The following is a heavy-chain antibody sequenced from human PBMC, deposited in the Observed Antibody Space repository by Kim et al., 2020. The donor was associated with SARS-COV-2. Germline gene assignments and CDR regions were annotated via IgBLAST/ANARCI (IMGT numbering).Heavy chain of an antibody. CDR1: GYTFTSYG. Sequence: ASVKVSCKASGYTFTSYGISWVRQAPGQGLEWMGWISAYNGNTHYAQKLQGRVTMTTDTSTSTAYIELRSLRSDDTAVYYCARDSRLKGPSSWYYFDYWGQGTLVTVSS. CDR3: ARDSRLKGPSSWYYFDY. CDR2: ISAYNGNT. D-gene: IGHD6-13*01. V-gene: IGHV1-18*01. J-gene: IGHJ4*02.